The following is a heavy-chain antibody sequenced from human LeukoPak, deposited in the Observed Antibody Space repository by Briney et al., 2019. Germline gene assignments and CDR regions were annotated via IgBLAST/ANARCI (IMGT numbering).Heavy chain of an antibody. CDR1: GGSISSHY. V-gene: IGHV4-59*11. CDR3: ARAGSDSSASFDY. J-gene: IGHJ4*02. CDR2: IYYSGST. D-gene: IGHD6-6*01. Sequence: SETLSLTCTVSGGSISSHYWSWIRQPPGMGLEWIGYIYYSGSTNYNPSLKSRVTISVDTSKNQFSLKLSSVTAADTAVYYCARAGSDSSASFDYWGQGTLVTVSS.